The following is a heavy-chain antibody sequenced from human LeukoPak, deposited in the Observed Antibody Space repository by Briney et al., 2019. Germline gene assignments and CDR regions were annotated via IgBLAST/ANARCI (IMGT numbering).Heavy chain of an antibody. CDR3: ARGRLGYYGSGSYHKGFDP. CDR2: INHSGST. D-gene: IGHD3-10*01. J-gene: IGHJ5*02. V-gene: IGHV4-34*01. Sequence: SETLSLTCAVYGGSFSGYYWSWIRQPPGKGLDWIGEINHSGSTNYNPSLKSRVTISVDTSKNQFSLKLSSVTAADTAVYYCARGRLGYYGSGSYHKGFDPWGQGTLVTVSS. CDR1: GGSFSGYY.